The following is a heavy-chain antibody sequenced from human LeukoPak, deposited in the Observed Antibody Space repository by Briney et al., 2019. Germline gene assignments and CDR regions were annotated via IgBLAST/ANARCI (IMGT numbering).Heavy chain of an antibody. CDR3: ARGIEVAHSDYFDY. CDR1: GYTFTSYA. CDR2: INAGNGNT. V-gene: IGHV1-3*01. J-gene: IGHJ4*02. Sequence: ASVKVSCKASGYTFTSYAMHWVRQAPGQRLEWMGWINAGNGNTKYSQKFQGRVTITADESTSTAYMELSSLRSEDTAVYYCARGIEVAHSDYFDYWGQGTLVTVSS. D-gene: IGHD2-15*01.